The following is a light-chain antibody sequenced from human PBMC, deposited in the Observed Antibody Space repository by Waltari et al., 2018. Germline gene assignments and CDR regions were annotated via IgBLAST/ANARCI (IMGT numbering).Light chain of an antibody. V-gene: IGKV3-20*01. J-gene: IGKJ1*01. CDR1: ETVSRA. Sequence: IVLTQSPGTLSLSPGERATLSCRASETVSRALAWYQQKPGQAPRLLIYGASTRAPGIPDRVSGSGTGTALSLTSSGLEPEDFALYYWQHYVRLPATVGQGTKVEIK. CDR2: GAS. CDR3: QHYVRLPAT.